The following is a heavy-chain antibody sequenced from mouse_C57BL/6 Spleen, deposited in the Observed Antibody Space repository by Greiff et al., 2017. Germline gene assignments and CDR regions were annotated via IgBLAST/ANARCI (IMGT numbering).Heavy chain of an antibody. V-gene: IGHV5-6*01. Sequence: EVQGVESGGDLVKPGGSLKLSCAASGFTFSSYGMSWVRQTPDKRLEWVATISSGGSYTYYPDSVKGRFTISRDNAKNTLYLQMSSLKSEDTAMYYCASNWDGYFDYWGQGTTLTVSS. CDR3: ASNWDGYFDY. CDR1: GFTFSSYG. D-gene: IGHD4-1*02. J-gene: IGHJ2*01. CDR2: ISSGGSYT.